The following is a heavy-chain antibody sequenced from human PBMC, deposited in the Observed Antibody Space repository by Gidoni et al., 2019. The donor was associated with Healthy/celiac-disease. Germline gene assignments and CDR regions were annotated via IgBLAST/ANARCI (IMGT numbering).Heavy chain of an antibody. J-gene: IGHJ4*02. CDR2: ISSSSSYI. D-gene: IGHD1-7*01. Sequence: EVQLVASGGGLVKPGGSLSLSCAASGFTFSSYSMNWVRQAPGKGLEWVSSISSSSSYIYYADSVKGRFTISRDNAKNSLYLQMNSLRAEDTAVYYCARLTGTTWRGYYFDYWGQGTLVTVSS. CDR1: GFTFSSYS. V-gene: IGHV3-21*01. CDR3: ARLTGTTWRGYYFDY.